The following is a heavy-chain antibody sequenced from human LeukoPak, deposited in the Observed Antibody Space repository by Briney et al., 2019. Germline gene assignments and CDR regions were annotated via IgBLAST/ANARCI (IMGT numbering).Heavy chain of an antibody. V-gene: IGHV3-23*01. J-gene: IGHJ4*02. CDR1: GFTFSSYA. CDR3: SRRFDC. CDR2: ISGSGGST. Sequence: GGSLRLSCAASGFTFSSYAMSWVRQAPGKGLEWVSAISGSGGSTYYADSVEGRFTISRDNAKNSLDLQMNSLRDEDTAVYYCSRRFDCWGQGTLVTVSS.